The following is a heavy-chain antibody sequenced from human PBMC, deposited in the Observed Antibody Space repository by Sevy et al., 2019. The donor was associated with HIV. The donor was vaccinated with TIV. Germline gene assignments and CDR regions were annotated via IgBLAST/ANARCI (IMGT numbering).Heavy chain of an antibody. Sequence: SETLSLTCTVSGGSISSSSYYWGWIRQPPGKGLEWIGSYYCSGSSYYNPSLKSRVTISVDTSKNQFSLKLSSVTAADTAVYYCARHWDSSGWYAYNWFDPWGQGTLVTVSS. CDR3: ARHWDSSGWYAYNWFDP. D-gene: IGHD6-19*01. CDR1: GGSISSSSYY. CDR2: YYCSGSS. V-gene: IGHV4-39*01. J-gene: IGHJ5*02.